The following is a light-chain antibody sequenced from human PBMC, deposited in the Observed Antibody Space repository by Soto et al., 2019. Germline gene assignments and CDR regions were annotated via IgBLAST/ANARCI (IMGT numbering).Light chain of an antibody. Sequence: QSALTQPASVSGSPGQSITISCTGSSSDIGGYEFVSWFQQHPGKVPKLIIYEVSNRPSGVSDRFSGAKSGKTASLTISGLQPDDEAEYYCTSYSGSNNFVFGTGTKVTVL. CDR1: SSDIGGYEF. CDR2: EVS. CDR3: TSYSGSNNFV. V-gene: IGLV2-14*01. J-gene: IGLJ1*01.